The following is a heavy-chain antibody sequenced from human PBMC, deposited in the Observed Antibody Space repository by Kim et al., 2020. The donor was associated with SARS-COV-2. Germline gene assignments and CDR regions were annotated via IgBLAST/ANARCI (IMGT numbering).Heavy chain of an antibody. CDR3: AREPVTIFGVVIRDRNYYGMDV. CDR2: IDPSDSYT. J-gene: IGHJ6*02. D-gene: IGHD3-3*01. Sequence: GESLKISCKGSGYSFTSYWISWVRQMPGKGLEWMGRIDPSDSYTNYSPSFQGHVTISADKSISTAYLQWSSLKASDTAMYYCAREPVTIFGVVIRDRNYYGMDVWGQGTTVTVSS. V-gene: IGHV5-10-1*01. CDR1: GYSFTSYW.